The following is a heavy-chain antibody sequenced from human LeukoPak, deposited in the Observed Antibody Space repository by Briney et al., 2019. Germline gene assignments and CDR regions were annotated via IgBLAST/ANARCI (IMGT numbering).Heavy chain of an antibody. Sequence: PSETLSLTCTVSGGSISSSDYYWTWIRQHPGKGLEWIGYIYYSGSTYYNPSLKSRVTISVDTSKNQFSLKLSSVTAADTAVYYCASNGDDYGDYPADAFDIWGQGTMVTVPS. CDR2: IYYSGST. D-gene: IGHD4-17*01. CDR1: GGSISSSDYY. V-gene: IGHV4-31*03. CDR3: ASNGDDYGDYPADAFDI. J-gene: IGHJ3*02.